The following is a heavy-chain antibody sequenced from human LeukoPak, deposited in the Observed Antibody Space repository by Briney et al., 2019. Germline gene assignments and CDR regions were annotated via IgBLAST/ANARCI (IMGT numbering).Heavy chain of an antibody. V-gene: IGHV4-39*07. CDR3: ARVGLEYYYYYMDV. CDR1: GGSISSSSYY. J-gene: IGHJ6*03. D-gene: IGHD3-3*01. CDR2: IYYSGST. Sequence: PSETLSLTCTVSGGSISSSSYYWGWIRQPPGKGLEWIGSIYYSGSTYYNPSLKSRVTISVDTSKNQFSLKLSSVTAADTAVYYCARVGLEYYYYYMDVWGKGTTVTVSS.